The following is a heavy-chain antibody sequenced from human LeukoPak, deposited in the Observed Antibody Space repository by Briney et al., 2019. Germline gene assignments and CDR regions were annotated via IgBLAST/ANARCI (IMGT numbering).Heavy chain of an antibody. CDR1: GGSISSYY. D-gene: IGHD2-15*01. CDR2: IYYSGST. V-gene: IGHV4-59*01. CDR3: ARVAKHCSGGSCYWVVDY. Sequence: SETLSLTCTVSGGSISSYYWSWIRQPPGKGLEWIGYIYYSGSTNYNPSLKSRVTISVDTSKNQFSLKLSSVTAADTAVYYCARVAKHCSGGSCYWVVDYWGQGTLVTVSS. J-gene: IGHJ4*02.